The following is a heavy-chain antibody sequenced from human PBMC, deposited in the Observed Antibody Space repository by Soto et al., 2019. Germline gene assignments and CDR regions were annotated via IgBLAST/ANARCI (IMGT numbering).Heavy chain of an antibody. D-gene: IGHD3-10*01. V-gene: IGHV3-23*01. CDR3: AKDRFTSTVRKYWFFDL. CDR1: GFTFTNYA. CDR2: ISGGDGDT. Sequence: EVQLLESGGGLVKPGGSLRLSCAASGFTFTNYAMTWVRQAPGKGLEWVSSISGGDGDTSYADSVKGRFTISRDNSENTMFLQMNSLRPDETAVYYCAKDRFTSTVRKYWFFDLWGRGTLVTVSS. J-gene: IGHJ2*01.